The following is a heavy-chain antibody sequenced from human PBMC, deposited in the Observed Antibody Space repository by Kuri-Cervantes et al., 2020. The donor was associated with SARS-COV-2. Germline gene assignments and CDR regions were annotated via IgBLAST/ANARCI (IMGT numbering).Heavy chain of an antibody. Sequence: GGSLRLSCAASGFTFSSYWMTWVRQAPGKGLEWVANIKQDGSEKYYVDSVKGRFTISRDNARNSRYLQMNSLRAEDTAVYYCARARLISSGWADWGQGTLVTVSS. V-gene: IGHV3-7*03. CDR2: IKQDGSEK. CDR3: ARARLISSGWAD. CDR1: GFTFSSYW. D-gene: IGHD6-19*01. J-gene: IGHJ4*02.